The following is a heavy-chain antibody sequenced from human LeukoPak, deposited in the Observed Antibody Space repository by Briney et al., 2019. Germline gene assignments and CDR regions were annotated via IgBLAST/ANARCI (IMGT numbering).Heavy chain of an antibody. J-gene: IGHJ3*02. D-gene: IGHD6-13*01. CDR3: ARVGPYSSSWFGSGAFDI. V-gene: IGHV3-48*01. Sequence: PGGSLRLSCAASGFIFSSYSMNWVRQAPGKGLEWVSYISSSSSTIYYADSVKGRFTISRDNAKNSLYLQMNSLRAEDTAVYFCARVGPYSSSWFGSGAFDIWGQGTMVTVSS. CDR1: GFIFSSYS. CDR2: ISSSSSTI.